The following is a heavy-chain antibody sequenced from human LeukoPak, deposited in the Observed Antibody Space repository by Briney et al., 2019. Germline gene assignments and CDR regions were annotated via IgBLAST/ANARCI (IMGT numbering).Heavy chain of an antibody. CDR2: INPSGGST. V-gene: IGHV1-46*01. D-gene: IGHD3-16*01. Sequence: GASVKVSCKASGGTFSSYAISWVRQAPGQGLEWMGIINPSGGSTSYAQKFQGRVTMTRDTSTSTVYMELSSLRSEDTAVYYCARESRGGYYFDYWGQGTLVTVSS. CDR3: ARESRGGYYFDY. CDR1: GGTFSSYA. J-gene: IGHJ4*02.